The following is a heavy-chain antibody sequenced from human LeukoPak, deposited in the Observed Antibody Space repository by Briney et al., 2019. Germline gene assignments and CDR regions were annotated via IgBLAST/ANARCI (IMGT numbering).Heavy chain of an antibody. V-gene: IGHV6-1*01. CDR3: VRDQELFDY. CDR1: GDSVSSTTAA. D-gene: IGHD1-7*01. Sequence: SQTLSLTCAISGDSVSSTTAAWTWVRQSPSRGLEWLGRTYYRSKWYYDYGESVRSRITIVPDTSKNHFSLQLNSVTPEDTALYYCVRDQELFDYWGQGTLVTVSS. J-gene: IGHJ4*02. CDR2: TYYRSKWYY.